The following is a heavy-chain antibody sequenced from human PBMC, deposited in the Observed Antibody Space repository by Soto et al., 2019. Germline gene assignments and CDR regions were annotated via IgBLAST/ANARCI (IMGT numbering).Heavy chain of an antibody. CDR3: ARDLDSRGFSPAWFDP. V-gene: IGHV4-4*07. D-gene: IGHD3-22*01. J-gene: IGHJ5*02. CDR1: GGSLSNYY. CDR2: IYTGGSI. Sequence: SETLSLTCTVSGGSLSNYYWSWIRQPTGKGLEWIGHIYTGGSINYNPSLKSRVTMSVDTSKQQFSLKLTSVTAADTAVYYCARDLDSRGFSPAWFDPWGQGTLVTVSS.